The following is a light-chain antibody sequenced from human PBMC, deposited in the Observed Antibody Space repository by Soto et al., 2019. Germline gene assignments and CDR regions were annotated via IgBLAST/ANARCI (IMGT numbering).Light chain of an antibody. CDR1: QNIDDY. Sequence: DIQMTQSPSTLPASVGDRVTITCRASQNIDDYLAWYQQKPGKAPKLLIYDASNLQSGVPSRFSGSGSETEFTLIISSLQPDDFATYYCQQYNSYWMFGLGTKVDIK. J-gene: IGKJ1*01. V-gene: IGKV1-5*01. CDR2: DAS. CDR3: QQYNSYWM.